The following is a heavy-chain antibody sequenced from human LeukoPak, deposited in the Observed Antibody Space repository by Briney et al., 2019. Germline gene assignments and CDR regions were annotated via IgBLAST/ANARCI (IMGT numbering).Heavy chain of an antibody. Sequence: PGGSLRLSCAASGFTFTNAWMSWVRQAPGKGLEWVGRIKSKTDGGTIDCAAPVKGRFTFSRDDSKNTLYLQMNSLKTEDTAVYYCTTLRYGGNVYWGQGTLVTVSS. CDR1: GFTFTNAW. D-gene: IGHD4-23*01. V-gene: IGHV3-15*01. CDR2: IKSKTDGGTI. CDR3: TTLRYGGNVY. J-gene: IGHJ4*02.